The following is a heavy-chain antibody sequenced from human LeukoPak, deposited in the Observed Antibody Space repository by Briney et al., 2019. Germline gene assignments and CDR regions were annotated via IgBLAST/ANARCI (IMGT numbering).Heavy chain of an antibody. V-gene: IGHV3-7*01. D-gene: IGHD1-1*01. CDR2: IKQDGSEK. Sequence: GGSLRLSCAASGFSFSNYWMSWVRQAPGKGLEWVANIKQDGSEKYYVDSVKGRFTISRDNAKNSLYLQMNSLRAEDTAVYYCARGGLDLFDYWGQGTLVTVSS. CDR3: ARGGLDLFDY. CDR1: GFSFSNYW. J-gene: IGHJ4*02.